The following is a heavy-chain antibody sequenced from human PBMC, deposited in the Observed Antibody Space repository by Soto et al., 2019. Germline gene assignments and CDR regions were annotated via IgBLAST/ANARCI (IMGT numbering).Heavy chain of an antibody. CDR2: ISYDGSNK. D-gene: IGHD2-21*02. J-gene: IGHJ4*02. CDR1: GFTFSSYG. V-gene: IGHV3-30*18. CDR3: AQDFRIVGVTAPDDC. Sequence: QVQLVESGGGVVQPGRSLRLSCAASGFTFSSYGMHWVRQAPGKGLEWVAVISYDGSNKYYADSVKGRFTISRDNSKNTLYLQMTSLRAEDTAVYYCAQDFRIVGVTAPDDCWGQGTLVTVSS.